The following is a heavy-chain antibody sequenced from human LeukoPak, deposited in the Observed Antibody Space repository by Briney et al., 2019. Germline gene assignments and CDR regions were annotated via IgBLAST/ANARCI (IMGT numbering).Heavy chain of an antibody. CDR2: INPNSGGT. CDR3: ARNYCSGGSCYPIDY. D-gene: IGHD2-15*01. V-gene: IGHV1-2*02. CDR1: GYTFTGYY. J-gene: IGHJ4*02. Sequence: ASVKVSCKASGYTFTGYYMHWVRQAPGQGLEWMGWINPNSGGTNYAQKFQGRVTMTRDTSISTAYMELSRLRSDDTAVDYCARNYCSGGSCYPIDYWGQGTLVTVSS.